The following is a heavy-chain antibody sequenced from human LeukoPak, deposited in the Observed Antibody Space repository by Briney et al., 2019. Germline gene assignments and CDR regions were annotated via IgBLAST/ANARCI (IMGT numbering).Heavy chain of an antibody. Sequence: GGSLRLSCAASGFTFSSYGMHWVRQAPGKGLEWVAVIWYDGSNKYSADSVKGRFTISRDNSKNTLYMQMNSLRAEDTAVYYCAKDLGRLGELSLDYWGQGTLVTVSS. J-gene: IGHJ4*02. CDR3: AKDLGRLGELSLDY. CDR1: GFTFSSYG. V-gene: IGHV3-33*06. CDR2: IWYDGSNK. D-gene: IGHD3-16*02.